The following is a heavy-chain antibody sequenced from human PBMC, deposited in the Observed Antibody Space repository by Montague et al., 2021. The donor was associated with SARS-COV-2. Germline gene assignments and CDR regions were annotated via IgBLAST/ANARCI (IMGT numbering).Heavy chain of an antibody. D-gene: IGHD3-9*01. J-gene: IGHJ4*02. V-gene: IGHV2-70*01. Sequence: PALVKPTQTLTLTCTFSGFSLSTSGMCVSWIRQPPGKALEWLALIDWDDDKYYSTSLKTRLTISKDTSKNQVVLTMTNMDPVDTATYYCARIRDYDILTGSYSGFDYGGQGTRVTGSS. CDR1: GFSLSTSGMC. CDR2: IDWDDDK. CDR3: ARIRDYDILTGSYSGFDY.